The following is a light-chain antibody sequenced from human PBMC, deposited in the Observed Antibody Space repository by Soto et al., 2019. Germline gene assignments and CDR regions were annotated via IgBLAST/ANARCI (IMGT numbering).Light chain of an antibody. CDR1: QSVSSSY. V-gene: IGKV3-20*01. J-gene: IGKJ1*01. CDR2: GAS. Sequence: ESVLTQAPGTLSLSPGERANLSCRASQSVSSSYLAWYQQKPGQAPRLLIYGASSRATGIPDRFSGSGSGTDFTLTISRLEPEDFAVYYCQQYGSSPLWTFGQGTEVDIK. CDR3: QQYGSSPLWT.